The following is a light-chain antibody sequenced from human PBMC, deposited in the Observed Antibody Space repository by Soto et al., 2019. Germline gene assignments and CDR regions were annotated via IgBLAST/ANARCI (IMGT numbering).Light chain of an antibody. J-gene: IGKJ2*01. V-gene: IGKV3-11*01. Sequence: EIVLTQSPATLSLSPGERATLSCRASQSVSSYLAWYQQKPGQAPRLLIYDASNRATGIPARFSGSGSGTDFTPTISSLEPEDFAVYYCQQRSHWPRTFGQGTKLEIK. CDR2: DAS. CDR1: QSVSSY. CDR3: QQRSHWPRT.